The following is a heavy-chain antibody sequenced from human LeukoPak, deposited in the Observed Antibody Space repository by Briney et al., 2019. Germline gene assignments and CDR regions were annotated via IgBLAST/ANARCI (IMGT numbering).Heavy chain of an antibody. CDR3: ARSYSSSWYIPFDY. Sequence: PSETLSLTCTVSGGSISSYYWSWIRQPPEKGLEWIGYIYYSGSTNYNPSLKSRVTISVDTSKNQFSLKLSSVTAADTAVYYCARSYSSSWYIPFDYWGQGTLVTVSS. V-gene: IGHV4-59*08. CDR2: IYYSGST. D-gene: IGHD6-13*01. J-gene: IGHJ4*02. CDR1: GGSISSYY.